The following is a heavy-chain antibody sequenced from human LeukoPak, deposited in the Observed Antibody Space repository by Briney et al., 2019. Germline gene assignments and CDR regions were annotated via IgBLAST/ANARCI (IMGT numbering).Heavy chain of an antibody. V-gene: IGHV5-10-1*01. D-gene: IGHD3-10*01. CDR3: ARHGLSFRGTMVRELIKYYPMDV. Sequence: GESLKISCKGSGYSFTNNWISWVRQMPGKGLEWMGTIHPNDSYTNYSPSFQGHITISAAKSFNTAYVQWRSLRASDTAMYYCARHGLSFRGTMVRELIKYYPMDVWGQGTTVTVSS. CDR2: IHPNDSYT. J-gene: IGHJ6*02. CDR1: GYSFTNNW.